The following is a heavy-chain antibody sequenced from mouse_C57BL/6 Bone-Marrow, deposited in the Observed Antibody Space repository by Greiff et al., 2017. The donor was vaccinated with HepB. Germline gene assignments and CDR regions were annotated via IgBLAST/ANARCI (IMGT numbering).Heavy chain of an antibody. J-gene: IGHJ1*03. Sequence: EVQGVESGGGLVKPGGSLKLSCAASGFTFSDYGMHWVRQAPEKGLEWVAYISSGSSTIYYAGTVKGRFTISRDNAKNTLFLQMTSLRSDDTAMYYCARGGSWDWYFDVWGTGTTVTVSS. CDR3: ARGGSWDWYFDV. V-gene: IGHV5-17*01. CDR1: GFTFSDYG. CDR2: ISSGSSTI. D-gene: IGHD4-1*01.